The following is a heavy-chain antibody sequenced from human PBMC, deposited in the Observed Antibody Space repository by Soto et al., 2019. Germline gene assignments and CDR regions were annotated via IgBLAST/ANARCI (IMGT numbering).Heavy chain of an antibody. CDR3: ARDTFAIAAAGPDY. J-gene: IGHJ4*02. CDR1: GFTFSSYA. D-gene: IGHD6-13*01. Sequence: GGSLRLSCAASGFTFSSYAMHWVRQAPGKGLEWVAVISYDGSNKYYADSVKGRFTISRDNSKNTLYLQMNSLRAEDTAVYYCARDTFAIAAAGPDYWGQGTLVTVSS. V-gene: IGHV3-30-3*01. CDR2: ISYDGSNK.